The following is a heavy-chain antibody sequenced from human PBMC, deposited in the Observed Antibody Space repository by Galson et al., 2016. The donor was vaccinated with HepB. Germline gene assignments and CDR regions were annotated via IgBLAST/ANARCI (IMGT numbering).Heavy chain of an antibody. Sequence: SLRLSCAASEFTFSSYAMSWVRQAPGKGLEWVSCISHNGVGTFYADSVKGRFTISRDNSKNTVYLQMNSLGAEDTAVYYCAKDLWTGQQLAYYFDYWGRGTLVTVSS. J-gene: IGHJ4*02. V-gene: IGHV3-23*01. CDR2: ISHNGVGT. D-gene: IGHD6-13*01. CDR1: EFTFSSYA. CDR3: AKDLWTGQQLAYYFDY.